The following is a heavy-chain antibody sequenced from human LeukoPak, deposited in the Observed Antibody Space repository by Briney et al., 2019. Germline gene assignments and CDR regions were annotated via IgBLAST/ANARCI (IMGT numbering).Heavy chain of an antibody. V-gene: IGHV4-59*08. CDR2: IYYSGST. CDR3: VRQAGYCISTSCYGPEYYFDY. Sequence: SETLSLTCTVSGGSISSYYWSWIRQPPGKGLEWNGYIYYSGSTNYNPSLKSRVTISVDTSKNQFSLKLSSVTAADTAVYYCVRQAGYCISTSCYGPEYYFDYWGQGTLVTVSS. CDR1: GGSISSYY. D-gene: IGHD2-2*01. J-gene: IGHJ4*02.